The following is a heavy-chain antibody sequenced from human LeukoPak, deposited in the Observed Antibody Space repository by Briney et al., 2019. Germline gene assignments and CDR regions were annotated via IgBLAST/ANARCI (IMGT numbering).Heavy chain of an antibody. V-gene: IGHV3-23*01. CDR1: GFTFSSYA. Sequence: GGTLTLSCAASGFTFSSYAMSWVRQAPGKGLEWVSAISGSGGSTFYADSVKGRFTISRDNSKNTLYLQMNSLRAEDTAVYYCAKSDRYCSSTSCYPLYYYYCMDVWGQGTTVTVS. CDR3: AKSDRYCSSTSCYPLYYYYCMDV. CDR2: ISGSGGST. J-gene: IGHJ6*02. D-gene: IGHD2-2*01.